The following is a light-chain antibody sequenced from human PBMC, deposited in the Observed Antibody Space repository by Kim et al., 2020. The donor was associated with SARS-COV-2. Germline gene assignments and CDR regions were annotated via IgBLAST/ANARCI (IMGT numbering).Light chain of an antibody. CDR1: SLRSYY. V-gene: IGLV3-19*01. Sequence: ALGQTARITCQGHSLRSYYASCYQQKPGQPPVLVIYGKNNRPSGIPDRFSGSSSGNTASLTITGAQAEDEADYYCNSRDSSGNHVVFGGGTQLTVL. CDR2: GKN. CDR3: NSRDSSGNHVV. J-gene: IGLJ2*01.